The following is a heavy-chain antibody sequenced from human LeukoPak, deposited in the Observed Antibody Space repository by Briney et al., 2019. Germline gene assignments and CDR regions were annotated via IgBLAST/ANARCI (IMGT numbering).Heavy chain of an antibody. D-gene: IGHD3-16*01. CDR3: ARHPAGGGYFDY. CDR2: VYYTGHI. J-gene: IGHJ4*02. Sequence: PSQTLSHTCTMSGGSISSSSYYWSWIRQHPEKCQEWIGYVYYTGHIYYNPSLKSRLTISSDTSKNQFFLNLSSVTAADTAVYYCARHPAGGGYFDYWGQGTLVTVSS. V-gene: IGHV4-31*03. CDR1: GGSISSSSYY.